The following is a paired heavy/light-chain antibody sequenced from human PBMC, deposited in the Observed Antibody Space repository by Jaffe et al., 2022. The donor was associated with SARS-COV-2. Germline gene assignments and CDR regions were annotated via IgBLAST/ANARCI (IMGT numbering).Light chain of an antibody. Sequence: DIQMTQSPSSLSASVGDRVTITCRASQSISSYLNWYQQKPGKAPKLLIYAASSLQSGVPSRFSGSGSGTDFTLTISSLQPEDFATYYCQQSYSTSFGQGTKVEIK. CDR1: QSISSY. J-gene: IGKJ1*01. CDR2: AAS. V-gene: IGKV1-39*01. CDR3: QQSYSTS.
Heavy chain of an antibody. D-gene: IGHD2-15*01. CDR3: ARDGEFGYCSGGSCYSLVAFDI. V-gene: IGHV7-4-1*02. J-gene: IGHJ3*02. Sequence: QVQLVQSGSELKKPGASVKVSCKASGYTFTSYAMNWVRQAPGQGLEWMGWINTNTGNPTYAQGFTGRFVFSLDTSVSTAYLQISSLKAEDTAVYYCARDGEFGYCSGGSCYSLVAFDIWGQGTMVTVSS. CDR1: GYTFTSYA. CDR2: INTNTGNP.